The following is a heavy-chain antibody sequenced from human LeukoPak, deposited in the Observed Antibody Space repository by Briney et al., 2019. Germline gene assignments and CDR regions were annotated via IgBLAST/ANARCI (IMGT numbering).Heavy chain of an antibody. V-gene: IGHV4-59*11. CDR3: ERERQQVFDY. D-gene: IGHD6-13*01. J-gene: IGHJ4*02. CDR2: IYYSGSS. Sequence: SETLTLTCTVSGDSISSLDGSWLRQSPGEGLEWIGYIYYSGSSNYNASLKCRVTISVDTAKNQFSLKLSSVTAADMAVYYCERERQQVFDYWGQGTLVTVSS. CDR1: GDSISSLD.